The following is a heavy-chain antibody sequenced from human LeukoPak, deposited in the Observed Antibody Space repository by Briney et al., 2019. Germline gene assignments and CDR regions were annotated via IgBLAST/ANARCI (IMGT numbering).Heavy chain of an antibody. Sequence: KRGESLKISCKGSGSSFTSDWICWVRQMHGKGLEWMGIIYPGDSDTRYSPAFEGQVTIYADKSIRTAYVQWSSLKVSDSAMYCCARLRTVVTRFDSWGQGTLVTVSS. CDR3: ARLRTVVTRFDS. CDR2: IYPGDSDT. J-gene: IGHJ4*02. CDR1: GSSFTSDW. D-gene: IGHD4-23*01. V-gene: IGHV5-51*01.